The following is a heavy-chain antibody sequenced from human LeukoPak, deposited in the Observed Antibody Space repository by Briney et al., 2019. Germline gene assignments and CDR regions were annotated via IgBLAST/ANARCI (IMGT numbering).Heavy chain of an antibody. D-gene: IGHD3-22*01. CDR1: GGSISSYY. CDR2: IYYSGST. J-gene: IGHJ5*02. Sequence: SETLSLTCTVSGGSISSYYWSWIRQPPGRGLEWIGCIYYSGSTNYNPSLKSRVTISVDTPKNQFSLKLSSVTAADTAVYYCARGESSGSNWFDPWGQGTLVTVSS. V-gene: IGHV4-59*01. CDR3: ARGESSGSNWFDP.